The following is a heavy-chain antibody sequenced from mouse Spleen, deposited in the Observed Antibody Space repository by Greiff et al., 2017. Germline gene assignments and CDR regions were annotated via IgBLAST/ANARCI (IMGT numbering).Heavy chain of an antibody. CDR3: TRRGLWLRYYFDY. J-gene: IGHJ2*01. CDR2: IDPETGGT. Sequence: QVLLQQSGAELVRPGASVTLSCKASGYTFTDYEMHWVKQTPVHGLEWIGAIDPETGGTAYNQKFKGKAILTADKSSSTAYMELRSLTSEDSAVYYCTRRGLWLRYYFDYWGQGTTLTVSS. CDR1: GYTFTDYE. V-gene: IGHV1-15*01. D-gene: IGHD2-2*01.